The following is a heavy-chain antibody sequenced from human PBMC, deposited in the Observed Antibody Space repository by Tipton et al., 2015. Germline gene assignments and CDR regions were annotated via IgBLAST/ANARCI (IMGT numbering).Heavy chain of an antibody. V-gene: IGHV4-61*01. J-gene: IGHJ4*02. CDR2: IYYTGST. CDR1: GAFVSSGSYY. Sequence: TLSLTCTVSGAFVSSGSYYWTWIRQPPGKGLEWIGNIYYTGSTNYNPSLKSRVTISMDTSKNQFSLNLRSVTAADTAVYFCAKTHGAYDWYLDQWGQGTLVTVSS. CDR3: AKTHGAYDWYLDQ. D-gene: IGHD5-12*01.